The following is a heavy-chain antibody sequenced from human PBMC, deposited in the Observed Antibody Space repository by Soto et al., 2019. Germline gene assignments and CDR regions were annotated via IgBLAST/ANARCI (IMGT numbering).Heavy chain of an antibody. CDR1: GFTFSSYS. Sequence: GGSLRLSCAASGFTFSSYSMNWVRQAPGKGLEWVSSISSSSSYIYYADSVKGRFTISRDNAKNSLYLQMNSLRAEDTAVYYCARTPNGDYEYFDYWGQGTLVTVSS. CDR2: ISSSSSYI. J-gene: IGHJ4*02. V-gene: IGHV3-21*01. D-gene: IGHD4-17*01. CDR3: ARTPNGDYEYFDY.